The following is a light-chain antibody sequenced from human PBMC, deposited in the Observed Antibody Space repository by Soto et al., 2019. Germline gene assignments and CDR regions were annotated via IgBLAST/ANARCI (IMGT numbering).Light chain of an antibody. CDR1: SSDVGSYDR. V-gene: IGLV2-18*02. CDR3: ASYTTICAFVV. CDR2: EVS. Sequence: QSALTQPPSVSASPGQSVTISCTGTSSDVGSYDRVSWYQQPPGTAPKLMIYEVSNRPSGVPDRFSGSKSGNTASLTISGLQAEDEADDFCASYTTICAFVVFGGGTKLTVL. J-gene: IGLJ2*01.